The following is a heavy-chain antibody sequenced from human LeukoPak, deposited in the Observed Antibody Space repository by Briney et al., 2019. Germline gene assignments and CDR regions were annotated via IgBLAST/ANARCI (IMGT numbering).Heavy chain of an antibody. CDR3: AKMEGSSSWYSGGYYYYGMDV. CDR2: ISWNSGSI. Sequence: GGSLRLSCAASGFTFDDYAMHWVRQAPGKGLEWVSGISWNSGSIGYADSVKGRFTISRDNAKNSLYLQMNSLRAEDTALYYCAKMEGSSSWYSGGYYYYGMDVWGQGTTVTVSS. J-gene: IGHJ6*02. CDR1: GFTFDDYA. V-gene: IGHV3-9*01. D-gene: IGHD6-13*01.